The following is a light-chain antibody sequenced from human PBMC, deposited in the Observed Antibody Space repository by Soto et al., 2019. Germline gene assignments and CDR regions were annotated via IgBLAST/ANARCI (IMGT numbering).Light chain of an antibody. J-gene: IGKJ1*01. CDR1: QSVSSY. Sequence: DIEVTQSPATLSLSPGERATLSCRASQSVSSYLDWYQQKPGQAPRLLIYDASNRATGIPDRFSGSGSGTDFTLTISRLEPEDFAVYYCKQYGSSPRTFGQGTKVDIK. V-gene: IGKV3-20*01. CDR2: DAS. CDR3: KQYGSSPRT.